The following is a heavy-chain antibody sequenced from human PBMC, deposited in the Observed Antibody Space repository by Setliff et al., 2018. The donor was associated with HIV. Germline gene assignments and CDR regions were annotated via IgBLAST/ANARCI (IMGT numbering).Heavy chain of an antibody. J-gene: IGHJ4*02. V-gene: IGHV1-2*02. CDR2: INPNTGGT. CDR1: GYFFTAYY. D-gene: IGHD5-12*01. Sequence: AASVKVSCKASGYFFTAYYMHWVRQAPGQGLEWMAWINPNTGGTQYAQKFQGRVTVTRDTPISTAYMEIKKLTSDDTAVYYCARDNRTGYSGGWPLDYWGQGTVVTVSS. CDR3: ARDNRTGYSGGWPLDY.